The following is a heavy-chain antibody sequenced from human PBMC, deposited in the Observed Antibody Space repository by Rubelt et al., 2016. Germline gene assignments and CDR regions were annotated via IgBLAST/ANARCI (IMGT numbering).Heavy chain of an antibody. Sequence: QVQLQQWGAGLLKPSETLSLTCAVYGGSFSGYYWSWIRQPPGKGLEWIGELNHSGSTNYHPSLKRRVTISVDTSKHQCSLKLSSVTAADAAVYYCARGKEGLGVTMMDYWGQGTLVTVSS. V-gene: IGHV4-34*01. CDR1: GGSFSGYY. J-gene: IGHJ4*02. CDR2: LNHSGST. CDR3: ARGKEGLGVTMMDY. D-gene: IGHD3-22*01.